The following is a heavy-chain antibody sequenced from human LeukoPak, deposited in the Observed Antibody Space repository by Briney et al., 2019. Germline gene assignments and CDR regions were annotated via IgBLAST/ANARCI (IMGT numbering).Heavy chain of an antibody. V-gene: IGHV3-23*01. CDR2: ISNSGGTT. J-gene: IGHJ4*02. CDR3: AKESFGPALLDF. D-gene: IGHD3-10*01. Sequence: PGGSLRLSCAASGFTFSLSAMTWVRQAPGKGLECVSTISNSGGTTYYADSVKGRFSISRDNSKNTLSLEMSSLRTEDTAIYYCAKESFGPALLDFWGQGSLVTVSS. CDR1: GFTFSLSA.